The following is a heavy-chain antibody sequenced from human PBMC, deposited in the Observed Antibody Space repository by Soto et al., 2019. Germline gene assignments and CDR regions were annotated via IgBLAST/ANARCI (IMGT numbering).Heavy chain of an antibody. CDR1: GYTFTSYA. V-gene: IGHV1-3*05. J-gene: IGHJ4*02. CDR2: INAGNGNT. D-gene: IGHD1-26*01. CDR3: ASSGSYWGIDY. Sequence: QVQLVQSGAEEKKPGASVKVSCKASGYTFTSYAMHWVRQSTGQRLEWMGWINAGNGNTKYSQKFQGRVTITRDTSASTAYMELSSLRSEDTAVYYCASSGSYWGIDYWGQGTLVTVSS.